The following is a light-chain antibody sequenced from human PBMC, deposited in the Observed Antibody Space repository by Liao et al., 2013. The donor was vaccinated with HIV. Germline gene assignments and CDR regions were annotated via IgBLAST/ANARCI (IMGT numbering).Light chain of an antibody. Sequence: SYELTQPPSVSVSPGQTASITCSGDKLGDKYACWYQQKSGQSPVLVIYQDTRRPSGIPERFSGANSGNTATLTISGTQAMDEADYYCQTWNRSTGIFGTGTTVTVL. CDR2: QDT. J-gene: IGLJ1*01. V-gene: IGLV3-1*01. CDR3: QTWNRSTGI. CDR1: KLGDKY.